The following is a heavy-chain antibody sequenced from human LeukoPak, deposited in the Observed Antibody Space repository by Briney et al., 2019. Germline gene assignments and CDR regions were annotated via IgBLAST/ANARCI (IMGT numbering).Heavy chain of an antibody. Sequence: GGSLRLSCATSGFIFTNAWMKWVRQAPGKGLEWVGRIKSKTDGATIDYAAPVKGRFTVSRDDSKNTLYLQMDNLKTEGTAIYYCSTPSFWGQGTLVTVSS. CDR3: STPSF. CDR1: GFIFTNAW. J-gene: IGHJ1*01. CDR2: IKSKTDGATI. V-gene: IGHV3-15*07.